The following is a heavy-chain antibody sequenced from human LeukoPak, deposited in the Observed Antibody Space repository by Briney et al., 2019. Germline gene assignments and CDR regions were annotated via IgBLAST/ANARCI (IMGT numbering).Heavy chain of an antibody. CDR2: IGAYNGNT. CDR1: GYTFTSYG. CDR3: ARGGSYYDFWSGYYSRDFDY. D-gene: IGHD3-3*01. Sequence: ASVKVSCKASGYTFTSYGISWVRQAPGQGLEWMGWIGAYNGNTNYAQKLQGRVTMTTDTSTSTAYMELRSLRSDDTAVYYCARGGSYYDFWSGYYSRDFDYWGQGTLVTVSS. J-gene: IGHJ4*02. V-gene: IGHV1-18*01.